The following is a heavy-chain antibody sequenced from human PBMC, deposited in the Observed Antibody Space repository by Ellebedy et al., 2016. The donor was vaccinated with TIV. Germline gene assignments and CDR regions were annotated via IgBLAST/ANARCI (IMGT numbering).Heavy chain of an antibody. CDR3: ARLLITMVYGMDV. CDR1: GASISSYY. CDR2: INHSGST. D-gene: IGHD3-10*01. V-gene: IGHV4-34*01. Sequence: MPSETLSLTCTVSGASISSYYWSRIRQSPGKGLEWIGQINHSGSTNYNPSLQSRVTISVDTSKNQFSLKLSSVTAADTAVYYCARLLITMVYGMDVWGQGTTVTVSS. J-gene: IGHJ6*02.